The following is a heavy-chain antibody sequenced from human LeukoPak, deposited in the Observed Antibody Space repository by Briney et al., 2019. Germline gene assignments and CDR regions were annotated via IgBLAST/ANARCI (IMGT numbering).Heavy chain of an antibody. D-gene: IGHD6-19*01. CDR1: GGSISSSSYY. V-gene: IGHV4-61*05. J-gene: IGHJ3*02. Sequence: SETLSLTCTVSGGSISSSSYYWSWIRQPPGKGLEWIGYIYYSGSTNYNPSLKSRVTISVDTSKNQFSLKLSSVTAADTAVYYCALAGSGWDPDGAFDIWGQGTMVTVSS. CDR3: ALAGSGWDPDGAFDI. CDR2: IYYSGST.